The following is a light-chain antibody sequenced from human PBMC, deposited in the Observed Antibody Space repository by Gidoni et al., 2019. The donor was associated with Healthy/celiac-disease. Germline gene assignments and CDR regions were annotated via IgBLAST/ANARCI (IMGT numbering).Light chain of an antibody. CDR3: QQYGSSTV. CDR2: GAS. J-gene: IGKJ2*01. Sequence: EIVLTQSPGTLSLSPGERATISCRASQSVSSSNLAWYQQKPGQAHRLLIYGASSRATGIPDRFSGSGSGTDFTLTISRLEPEDFAVYYCQQYGSSTVFXQXTKLXIK. V-gene: IGKV3-20*01. CDR1: QSVSSSN.